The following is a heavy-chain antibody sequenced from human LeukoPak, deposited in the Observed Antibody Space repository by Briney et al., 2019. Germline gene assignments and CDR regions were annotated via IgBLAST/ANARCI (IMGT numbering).Heavy chain of an antibody. Sequence: ASVKVSCKASGGTFSSYAISWVRQAPGQGLEWMGGIIPIFGTANYAQKFQGRVTITADESTSTAYMELSSLGSEDTAVYYCARVHYDILTGYQYYFDYWGQGTLVTVSS. V-gene: IGHV1-69*13. CDR3: ARVHYDILTGYQYYFDY. D-gene: IGHD3-9*01. CDR1: GGTFSSYA. CDR2: IIPIFGTA. J-gene: IGHJ4*02.